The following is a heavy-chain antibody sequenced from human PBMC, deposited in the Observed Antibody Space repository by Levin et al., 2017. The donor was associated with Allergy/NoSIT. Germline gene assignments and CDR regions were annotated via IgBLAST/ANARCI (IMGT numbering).Heavy chain of an antibody. Sequence: GESLKISCAASGFTFSSYGMNWVRQAPGKGLEWVSAINAGGGNTYYADSVKGRFTISRDNSKNTLYVQMNRLRDEDTAIDDCAKLPGYSSSWNEGRYEGINYWGQGTLVTVSS. D-gene: IGHD6-13*01. CDR3: AKLPGYSSSWNEGRYEGINY. V-gene: IGHV3-23*01. J-gene: IGHJ4*02. CDR1: GFTFSSYG. CDR2: INAGGGNT.